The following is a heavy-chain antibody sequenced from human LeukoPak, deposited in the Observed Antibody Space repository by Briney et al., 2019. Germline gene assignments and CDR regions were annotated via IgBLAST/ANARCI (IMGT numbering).Heavy chain of an antibody. CDR2: IYHSGST. J-gene: IGHJ5*02. D-gene: IGHD1-7*01. V-gene: IGHV4-38-2*02. Sequence: PSETLSLTCTVSGYSISSGYYWGWIRQPPGKGLEWIGSIYHSGSTYYNPSLKSRVTISVDTSKNQFSLKLSSVTAADTAVYYCARTALELGWFDPWGQGTLVTVSS. CDR1: GYSISSGYY. CDR3: ARTALELGWFDP.